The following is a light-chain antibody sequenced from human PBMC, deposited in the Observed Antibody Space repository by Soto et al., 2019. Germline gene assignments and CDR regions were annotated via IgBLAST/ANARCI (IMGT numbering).Light chain of an antibody. V-gene: IGLV4-69*01. CDR2: LNSDGSH. CDR3: QTWGTGIRV. CDR1: SGHSSYA. J-gene: IGLJ3*02. Sequence: QPVLTQSPSASASLGASVNLTCTLSSGHSSYAIAWHQQQPEKGPRFLMMLNSDGSHNQGDGIPDRFSGSSSGAERCLTISSLQSEDEADYYCQTWGTGIRVFGGGTKLTVL.